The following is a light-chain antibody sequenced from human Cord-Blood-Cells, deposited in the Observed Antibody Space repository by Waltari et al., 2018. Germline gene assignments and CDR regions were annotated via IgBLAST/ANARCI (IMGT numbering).Light chain of an antibody. V-gene: IGKV3-20*01. CDR3: QQYGSSPPYT. CDR1: QSFSSSY. Sequence: EIVLTQSPGTLSLSPGDSATLSCRASQSFSSSYFSWYQQKPGQAPRLLIYGASSRATGIPDRFSGSGSGTDFTLTISRLEPEDFAVYYCQQYGSSPPYTFGQGTKLEIK. CDR2: GAS. J-gene: IGKJ2*01.